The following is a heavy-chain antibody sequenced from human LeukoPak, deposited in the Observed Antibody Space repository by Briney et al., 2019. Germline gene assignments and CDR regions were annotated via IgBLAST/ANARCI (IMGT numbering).Heavy chain of an antibody. CDR1: GFSLSTTGVG. Sequence: SGPTLVKPTQTLTLTCGFSGFSLSTTGVGVTWIRQPPGKALEWLAVIYWDDDKRYSPSLRSRLTITKDTSKNQVVLTMTNVDPVDTATYCCAHSRSFPLVASPLENWGQGTLVTVSS. V-gene: IGHV2-5*02. CDR2: IYWDDDK. D-gene: IGHD3-3*01. CDR3: AHSRSFPLVASPLEN. J-gene: IGHJ4*02.